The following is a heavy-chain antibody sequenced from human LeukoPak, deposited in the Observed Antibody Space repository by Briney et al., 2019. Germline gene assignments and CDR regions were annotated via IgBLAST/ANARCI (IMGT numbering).Heavy chain of an antibody. CDR1: GYTFTSYD. CDR2: MNPNSSNT. CDR3: VSRRAGPPYFDY. Sequence: GASVKVSCKASGYTFTSYDINWVRQATGQGLEWMGWMNPNSSNTGYAQKFQGRVTMTRNTSISTAYMELSSLRSEDTAVYYCVSRRAGPPYFDYWGQGTLVTVSS. J-gene: IGHJ4*02. D-gene: IGHD6-25*01. V-gene: IGHV1-8*01.